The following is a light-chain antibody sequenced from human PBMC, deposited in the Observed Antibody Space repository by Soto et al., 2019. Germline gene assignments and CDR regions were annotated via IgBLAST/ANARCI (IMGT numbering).Light chain of an antibody. CDR2: DST. J-gene: IGKJ4*01. CDR1: QNVSIY. Sequence: EVVLTQSPATLSLSPGERATLSCMASQNVSIYLAWYQQKPGQVPRLLIYDSTNRAAGIPPRFSASGSGTDLTLTISCLEPADFEVYYCEHHYSWPPLTFGGGTKVEIK. CDR3: EHHYSWPPLT. V-gene: IGKV3-11*01.